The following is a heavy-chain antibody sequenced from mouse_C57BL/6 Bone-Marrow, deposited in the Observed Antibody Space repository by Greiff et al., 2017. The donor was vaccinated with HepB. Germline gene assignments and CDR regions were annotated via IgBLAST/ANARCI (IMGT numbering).Heavy chain of an antibody. CDR3: ARDPTVVAREFAY. D-gene: IGHD1-1*01. CDR1: GYSITSGYY. Sequence: EVKLMESGPGLVKPSQSLSLTCSVTGYSITSGYYWNWIRQFPGNKLEWMGYISYDGSNNYNPSLKIRISITRDTSKNQFFLKLNSVTTEDTATYYCARDPTVVAREFAYWGQGTLVTVSA. CDR2: ISYDGSN. V-gene: IGHV3-6*01. J-gene: IGHJ3*01.